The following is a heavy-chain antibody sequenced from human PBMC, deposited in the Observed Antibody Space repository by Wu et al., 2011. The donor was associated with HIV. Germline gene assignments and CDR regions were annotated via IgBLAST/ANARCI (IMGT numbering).Heavy chain of an antibody. V-gene: IGHV1-69*15. Sequence: QVQLVQSGAEVKKPGSSVKVSCKASGGTFSSYAINWVRQAPGQGLEWMGRIIPMFKTPVYAEKFLGRVSIDADESTNTAYLELSSLRSDDTAIFYXARAGSAWKPFDSWGQGTLVTVS. CDR1: GGTFSSYA. J-gene: IGHJ4*02. CDR2: IIPMFKTP. D-gene: IGHD6-19*01. CDR3: ARAGSAWKPFDS.